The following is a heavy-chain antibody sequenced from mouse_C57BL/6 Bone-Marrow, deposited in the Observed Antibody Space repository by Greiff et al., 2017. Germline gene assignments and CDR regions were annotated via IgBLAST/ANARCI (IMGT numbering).Heavy chain of an antibody. Sequence: EVQGVESGGGLVKPGGSLKLSCAASGFTFSSYAMSWVRQTPEKRLEWVATISDGGSYTYYPDNVKGRFTISRDNAKNNLYLQMSHLKSEDTAMYYCARDYGLYWGQGTLVTVSA. V-gene: IGHV5-4*01. CDR1: GFTFSSYA. J-gene: IGHJ3*01. CDR2: ISDGGSYT. CDR3: ARDYGLY. D-gene: IGHD1-1*01.